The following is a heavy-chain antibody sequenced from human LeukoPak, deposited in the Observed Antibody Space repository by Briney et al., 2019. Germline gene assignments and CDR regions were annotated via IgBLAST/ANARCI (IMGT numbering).Heavy chain of an antibody. D-gene: IGHD2-2*01. CDR1: GGSISSSSYY. CDR2: IYYSGST. V-gene: IGHV4-39*01. J-gene: IGHJ4*02. Sequence: SETLSLTCTVSGGSISSSSYYWGWIRPPPGKGLEWIGSIYYSGSTYYNPSLKCRVTISVDTSKNQFSLKLSSVTAAHTAVYYCARQLGYCSSTSCYADKVDYWGQGTLVTVSS. CDR3: ARQLGYCSSTSCYADKVDY.